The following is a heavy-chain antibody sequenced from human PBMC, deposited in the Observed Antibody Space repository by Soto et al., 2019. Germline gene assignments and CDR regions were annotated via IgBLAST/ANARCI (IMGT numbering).Heavy chain of an antibody. CDR1: GYTFTSYD. CDR3: ARGRFSQKPDFDY. CDR2: MNPNSGNT. V-gene: IGHV1-8*01. D-gene: IGHD3-10*01. J-gene: IGHJ4*02. Sequence: ASVKVSCKASGYTFTSYDINWVRQATGQGLEWMGWMNPNSGNTGYAQKFQGRVTMTRNTSISTAYMELSSLRSEDTAVYYGARGRFSQKPDFDYWGQGTLVTVSS.